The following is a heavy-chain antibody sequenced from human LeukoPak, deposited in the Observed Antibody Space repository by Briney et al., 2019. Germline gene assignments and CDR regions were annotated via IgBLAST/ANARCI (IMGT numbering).Heavy chain of an antibody. D-gene: IGHD6-13*01. V-gene: IGHV3-23*01. Sequence: GGSLRLSCAASGFTFSSYAMSWVRQAPGKGLEWVSAISGSGGSTYYADSVKGRFTISRDNSKNTLYLQMNSLRAEDTAVYYCARSGCSSSWYYFDYWGQGTLVTVSS. CDR1: GFTFSSYA. J-gene: IGHJ4*02. CDR3: ARSGCSSSWYYFDY. CDR2: ISGSGGST.